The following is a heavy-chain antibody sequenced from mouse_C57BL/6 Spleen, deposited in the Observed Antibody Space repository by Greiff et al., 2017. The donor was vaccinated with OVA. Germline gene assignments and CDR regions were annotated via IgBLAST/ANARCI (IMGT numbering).Heavy chain of an antibody. J-gene: IGHJ4*01. CDR2: IWGGGST. CDR3: AKNGITTYAMDY. CDR1: GFSLTSYG. D-gene: IGHD1-1*01. Sequence: VQRVESGPGLVQPSQSLSITCTVSGFSLTSYGVHWVRQSPGKGLEWLGVIWGGGSTDYNAAFMSRLSITKDNSKSQVFFKMNSLQADDTAIYYCAKNGITTYAMDYWGQGTSVTVSS. V-gene: IGHV2-5*01.